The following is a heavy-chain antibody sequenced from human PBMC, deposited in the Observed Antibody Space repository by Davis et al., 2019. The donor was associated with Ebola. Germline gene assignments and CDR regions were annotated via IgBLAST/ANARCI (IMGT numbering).Heavy chain of an antibody. CDR3: AKGSLYGSRSITAGMDV. V-gene: IGHV3-30*04. D-gene: IGHD4-17*01. J-gene: IGHJ6*02. CDR2: VSYNGRDT. CDR1: GFTFSSYA. Sequence: PGGSLRLSCAASGFTFSSYAMHWVRQAPGKGLEWVAFVSYNGRDTYHADSVKGRFTISRDNSKNTLYLQMNSLRAEDTAVYYCAKGSLYGSRSITAGMDVWGQGTTVTVSS.